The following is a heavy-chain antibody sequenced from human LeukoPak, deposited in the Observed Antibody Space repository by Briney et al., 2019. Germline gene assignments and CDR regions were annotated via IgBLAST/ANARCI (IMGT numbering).Heavy chain of an antibody. V-gene: IGHV3-33*01. CDR3: ARWGLAGSYDY. CDR1: GFTFSSYG. D-gene: IGHD6-19*01. J-gene: IGHJ4*02. Sequence: GGSLRLSCAGSGFTFSSYGINWVRQAPGKRLEWVAVIWYDGSEKYYADSVKGRFTISRDNSKNTVYLQMNSLRGEDTAVYYCARWGLAGSYDYWGQGTLVTVSS. CDR2: IWYDGSEK.